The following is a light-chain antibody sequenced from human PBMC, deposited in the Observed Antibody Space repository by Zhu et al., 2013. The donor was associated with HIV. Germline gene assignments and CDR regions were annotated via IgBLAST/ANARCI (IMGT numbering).Light chain of an antibody. CDR3: QQYSAYYMT. J-gene: IGKJ4*01. Sequence: DIQMTQSPSSLSASVGDRVTITCRASQGINNYLAWYQQKPGKVPKLLIYSASTLESGVPSRFSGSGYGTYFTLTISSLQPEDVATYYCQQYSAYYMTFGGGTKVEVK. V-gene: IGKV1-27*01. CDR2: SAS. CDR1: QGINNY.